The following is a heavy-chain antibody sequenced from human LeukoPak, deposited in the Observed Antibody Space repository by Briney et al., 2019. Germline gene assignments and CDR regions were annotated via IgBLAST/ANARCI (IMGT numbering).Heavy chain of an antibody. CDR3: ARNEALPYSMDV. J-gene: IGHJ6*02. Sequence: SETLSLTCAVYGGSFSGYYWSWIRQPPGKGLEWIGEINHSGSTNYNPSLKSRVTISVDTSKNQFSLKLSSVTAADTAVYYCARNEALPYSMDVWGQGTTVTVSS. V-gene: IGHV4-34*01. CDR1: GGSFSGYY. CDR2: INHSGST.